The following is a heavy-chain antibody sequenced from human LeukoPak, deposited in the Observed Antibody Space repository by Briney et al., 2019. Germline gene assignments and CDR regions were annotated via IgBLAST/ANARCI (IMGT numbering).Heavy chain of an antibody. J-gene: IGHJ5*02. V-gene: IGHV4-59*01. CDR1: GGSITSYY. Sequence: PSETLSLTCTVSGGSITSYYWNWIRQPPGKGLEWIGYIYYSGSTNYNPSLKSRVTISVDTSKKQFSLKLTSVTAADTAVYYCARLRDWLDPWGQGTLVTVSS. CDR2: IYYSGST. CDR3: ARLRDWLDP.